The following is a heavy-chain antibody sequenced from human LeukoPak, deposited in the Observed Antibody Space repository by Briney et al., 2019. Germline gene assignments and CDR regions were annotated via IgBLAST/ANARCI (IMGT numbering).Heavy chain of an antibody. V-gene: IGHV3-30-3*01. J-gene: IGHJ6*02. D-gene: IGHD6-13*01. CDR1: GFTFSSYA. Sequence: PGGSLRLSCAASGFTFSSYAMHWVRQAPGKGLEWVAVISYDGSNKYYADSVKGRFTISRDNSKNTLYLQMNSLRAEDTAVYYCARARTDSSWPYYYYYGMDVWGQGTTVTVSS. CDR2: ISYDGSNK. CDR3: ARARTDSSWPYYYYYGMDV.